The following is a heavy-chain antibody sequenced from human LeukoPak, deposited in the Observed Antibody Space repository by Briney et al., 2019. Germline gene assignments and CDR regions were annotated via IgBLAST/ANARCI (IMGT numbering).Heavy chain of an antibody. CDR1: GYTFTGYY. Sequence: ASVKVSCKASGYTFTGYYMHWVRQAPGQGLEWMGIINPSGGSTSYAQKFQGRVTMTRDTSTSTVYMELSSLRSEDTAVYHCASFGGYDSSGYPSMDVWGQGTTVTVSS. J-gene: IGHJ6*02. CDR2: INPSGGST. CDR3: ASFGGYDSSGYPSMDV. V-gene: IGHV1-46*01. D-gene: IGHD3-22*01.